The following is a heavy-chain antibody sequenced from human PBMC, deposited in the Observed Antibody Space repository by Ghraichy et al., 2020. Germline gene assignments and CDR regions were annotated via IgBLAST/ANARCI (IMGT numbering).Heavy chain of an antibody. Sequence: SGPTLVKPTQTLTLTCTFSGFSLSTSGVGVGWIRQPPGKALEWLALIYWDDDKRYSPSLKSRLTITKDTSKNQVVLTMTNMDPVDTATYYCAHSLRRWRYCSGGSCYRNWFDPWGQGTLVTVSS. CDR3: AHSLRRWRYCSGGSCYRNWFDP. D-gene: IGHD2-15*01. CDR2: IYWDDDK. V-gene: IGHV2-5*02. J-gene: IGHJ5*02. CDR1: GFSLSTSGVG.